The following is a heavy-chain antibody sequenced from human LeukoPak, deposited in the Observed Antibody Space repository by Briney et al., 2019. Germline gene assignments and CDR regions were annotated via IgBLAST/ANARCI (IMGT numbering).Heavy chain of an antibody. CDR3: ARDSPLYGSVRGWFDP. D-gene: IGHD3-10*01. V-gene: IGHV1-2*02. J-gene: IGHJ5*02. CDR1: GYAFTGYY. CDR2: INPNSGGA. Sequence: GASVKVSCKASGYAFTGYYIHWVRQAPGQGLEWMGGINPNSGGANYAQKFHDRVTMTRDTSISTAYMELTRLRSDDTGVYYCARDSPLYGSVRGWFDPWGQGTLVTVSS.